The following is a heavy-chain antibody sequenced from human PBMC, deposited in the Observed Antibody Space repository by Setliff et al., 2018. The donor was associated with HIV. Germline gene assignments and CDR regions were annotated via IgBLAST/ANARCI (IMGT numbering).Heavy chain of an antibody. V-gene: IGHV1-69*06. D-gene: IGHD5-18*01. CDR1: GGSFSNYG. J-gene: IGHJ4*02. CDR3: ASRGYSYGSDDY. CDR2: IIPILGTT. Sequence: SVKVSCKASGGSFSNYGFSWVRQAPGQGLEWLGGIIPILGTTNYAPEFQDRVTITADKSTSTAYMELSSLRSEDTAVYYCASRGYSYGSDDYWGQGTLVTVSS.